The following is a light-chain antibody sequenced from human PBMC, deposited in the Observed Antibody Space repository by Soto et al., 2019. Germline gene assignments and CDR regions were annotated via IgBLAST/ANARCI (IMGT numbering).Light chain of an antibody. V-gene: IGKV3-15*01. CDR2: RAS. Sequence: EIVLTQSPGTLSLPPGERATLSCRASQSVSSLLAWYQQKPGQAPRLLIYRASTRATGISGRFSGSGSGTEFTLTITSLQSEDFAVYYCQQYNEWPITFGQGTRLEIK. CDR3: QQYNEWPIT. CDR1: QSVSSL. J-gene: IGKJ5*01.